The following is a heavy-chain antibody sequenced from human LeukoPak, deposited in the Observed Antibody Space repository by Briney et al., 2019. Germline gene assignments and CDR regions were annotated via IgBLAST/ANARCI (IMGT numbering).Heavy chain of an antibody. Sequence: SEALSLTCTVSGGSISSGGYYWSWIRQHPRKGLEWIGYIYYSGSTYYNPSLKSRVTISVDTSKNQFSLKLSSVTAADTAVYYCARGDYYDSSGYGHLPYFDYWGQGTLVTASS. J-gene: IGHJ4*02. CDR3: ARGDYYDSSGYGHLPYFDY. V-gene: IGHV4-31*03. CDR1: GGSISSGGYY. CDR2: IYYSGST. D-gene: IGHD3-22*01.